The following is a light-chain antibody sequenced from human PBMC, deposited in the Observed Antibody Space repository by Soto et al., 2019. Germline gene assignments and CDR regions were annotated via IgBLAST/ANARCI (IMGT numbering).Light chain of an antibody. CDR2: LGS. CDR3: RQGLQTPLS. CDR1: QSLLHSNGHNY. Sequence: DIVMIQSPLSLPVTPGEPASISCRSSQSLLHSNGHNYVDWYVQKPGESPQLLIYLGSNRASGGPDRLRASGSGTYFTLKIRRGEVEDVGVYYGRQGLQTPLSFGGGTKGEIK. V-gene: IGKV2-28*01. J-gene: IGKJ4*01.